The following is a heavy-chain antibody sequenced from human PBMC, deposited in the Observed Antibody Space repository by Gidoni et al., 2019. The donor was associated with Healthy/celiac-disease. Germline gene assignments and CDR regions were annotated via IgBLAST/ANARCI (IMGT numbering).Heavy chain of an antibody. CDR3: AHSPMGDIVVVPAAIWFDP. D-gene: IGHD2-2*01. J-gene: IGHJ5*02. V-gene: IGHV2-5*01. CDR1: GFSLSTSGVG. Sequence: QITLKESGPTLVKPTQTLTLTCPFSGFSLSTSGVGVGWIRQPPGKALEWLALIYWNDDKRYSPSLKSRLTITKDTSKNQVVLTMTNMDPVDTATYYCAHSPMGDIVVVPAAIWFDPWGQGTLVTVSS. CDR2: IYWNDDK.